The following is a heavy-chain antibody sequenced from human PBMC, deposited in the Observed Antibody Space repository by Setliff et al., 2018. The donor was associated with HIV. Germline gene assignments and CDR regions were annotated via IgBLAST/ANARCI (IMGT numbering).Heavy chain of an antibody. CDR3: ARDRGYYYDTSGYYYGGNAFDI. Sequence: PGGSLRLSCAASGFTFSDYAMHWVRQAPGKGLEWVAVIWYDGGTKYCTDGRFTISRDSSKSTLYLQMNSLRVEDTAVYYCARDRGYYYDTSGYYYGGNAFDIWGQGTMVTVSS. D-gene: IGHD3-22*01. CDR2: IWYDGGTK. J-gene: IGHJ3*02. CDR1: GFTFSDYA. V-gene: IGHV3-30*19.